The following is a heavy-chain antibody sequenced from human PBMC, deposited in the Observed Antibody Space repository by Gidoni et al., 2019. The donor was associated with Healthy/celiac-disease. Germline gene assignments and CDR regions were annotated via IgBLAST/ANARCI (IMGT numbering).Heavy chain of an antibody. CDR3: ARDQPPPSTAFFWYYYYGMDV. D-gene: IGHD3-3*01. Sequence: VQLVQSGAEVKKPGASVKVSCKASGYTFTIYGISWVRQAPGQGLEWMGGISAYKGNTNYAQKRQGRVTMTTDTSTSTAYMELRSLRSDDTAVYYCARDQPPPSTAFFWYYYYGMDVWGQGTTVTVSS. CDR1: GYTFTIYG. CDR2: ISAYKGNT. V-gene: IGHV1-18*01. J-gene: IGHJ6*02.